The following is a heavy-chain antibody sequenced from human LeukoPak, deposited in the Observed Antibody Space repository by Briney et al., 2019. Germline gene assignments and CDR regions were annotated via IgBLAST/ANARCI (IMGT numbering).Heavy chain of an antibody. Sequence: GGSLRLSCAASGFTFSSYAMHWVRQAPGKGLEWVAVISYDGSNKYYADSVKGRFTISRDNSKNTLYLQMNSLRAEDTAVYYCARAPRYCSGGSCYYGDYFDYWGQGTLVTVSS. V-gene: IGHV3-30*04. CDR1: GFTFSSYA. J-gene: IGHJ4*02. CDR3: ARAPRYCSGGSCYYGDYFDY. D-gene: IGHD2-15*01. CDR2: ISYDGSNK.